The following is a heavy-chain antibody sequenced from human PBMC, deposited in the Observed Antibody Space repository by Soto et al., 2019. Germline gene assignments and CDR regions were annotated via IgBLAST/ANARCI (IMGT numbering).Heavy chain of an antibody. V-gene: IGHV3-23*01. CDR1: GFAFSSYP. J-gene: IGHJ4*02. CDR3: VKRCDAGGCPDC. D-gene: IGHD2-15*01. CDR2: ISGSGDGT. Sequence: EVQLLESGGGLVQPGGSLRLSCAASGFAFSSYPMSWVCQAPGKGLEWVSGISGSGDGTYYADSVKGRFTISRDNSKNTLYLQMNSLRAEDTAVYYCVKRCDAGGCPDCWGQGTLLTVSS.